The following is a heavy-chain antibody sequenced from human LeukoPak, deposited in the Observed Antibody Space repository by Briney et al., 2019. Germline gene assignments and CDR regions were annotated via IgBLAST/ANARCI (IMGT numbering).Heavy chain of an antibody. J-gene: IGHJ6*03. D-gene: IGHD2-15*01. V-gene: IGHV3-48*03. CDR3: AKNGDRGAYCSGGTCYPYFYYYMDV. Sequence: GGSLRLSCAASGFTFSSYEMNWVRQAPGKGLEWVSYISSSGSTIYYADPVKGRFTISRDNSRNTLYLQVNSLRDEDMAMYYCAKNGDRGAYCSGGTCYPYFYYYMDVWGKETTVTFSS. CDR1: GFTFSSYE. CDR2: ISSSGSTI.